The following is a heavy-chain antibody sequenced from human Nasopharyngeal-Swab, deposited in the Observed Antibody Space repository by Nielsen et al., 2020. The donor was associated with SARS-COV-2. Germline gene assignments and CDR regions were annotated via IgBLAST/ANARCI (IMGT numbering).Heavy chain of an antibody. Sequence: SETLSLTCTVSGGSISSYYWSWIRQPPGKGLEWIGYIYYSGSTNYNPSLKSRVTISVDTSKNQFSLKLSSVTAADTAVYYCARENSSGHVGAFDSWGQGTMVTVSS. CDR3: ARENSSGHVGAFDS. CDR2: IYYSGST. J-gene: IGHJ3*02. CDR1: GGSISSYY. V-gene: IGHV4-59*01. D-gene: IGHD6-19*01.